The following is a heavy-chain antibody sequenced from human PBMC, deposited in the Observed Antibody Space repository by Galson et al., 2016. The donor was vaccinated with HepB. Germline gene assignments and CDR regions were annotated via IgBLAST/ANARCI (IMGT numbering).Heavy chain of an antibody. CDR1: GFSLTTSGVG. V-gene: IGHV2-5*01. J-gene: IGHJ4*02. CDR3: AHRIGHWNDLFDY. CDR2: VHWNDDN. D-gene: IGHD1-1*01. Sequence: PALVKPTPTLTLTCSFSGFSLTTSGVGVGWIRQRTGKALEWLALVHWNDDNRFNPSLRSRLTVAKDTSKNLVILAMSNVDPEATATYYCAHRIGHWNDLFDYWGQGAPVIVSS.